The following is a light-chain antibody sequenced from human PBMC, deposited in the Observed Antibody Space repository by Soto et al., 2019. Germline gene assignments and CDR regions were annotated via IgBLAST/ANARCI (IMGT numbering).Light chain of an antibody. V-gene: IGKV3-20*01. CDR3: QQYGSPPLT. Sequence: EIVLTQSPGTLSLSPGERATLSCRASQSVSSSYLAWYQQKPGQPPRLLIYGASSRATGIPDRFSGSGSGTDFTLTISRLEPEDFAVYYCQQYGSPPLTFGGGTKVEIK. CDR1: QSVSSSY. CDR2: GAS. J-gene: IGKJ4*01.